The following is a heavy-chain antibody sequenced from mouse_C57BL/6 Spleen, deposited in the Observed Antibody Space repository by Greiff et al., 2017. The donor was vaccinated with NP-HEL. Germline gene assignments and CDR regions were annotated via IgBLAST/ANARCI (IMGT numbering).Heavy chain of an antibody. CDR3: ARFSTGTLYAMDY. V-gene: IGHV8-8*01. Sequence: QVTLKVSGPGILQPSQTLSLTCSFSGFSLSTFGWGVGWIRQPSGKGRVWLAHIWWDVVKYYNPALKSRLTISKDTSKNQVFLKIANVDTADTATYYCARFSTGTLYAMDYWGQGTSVTVSS. J-gene: IGHJ4*01. CDR1: GFSLSTFGWG. CDR2: IWWDVVK. D-gene: IGHD4-1*02.